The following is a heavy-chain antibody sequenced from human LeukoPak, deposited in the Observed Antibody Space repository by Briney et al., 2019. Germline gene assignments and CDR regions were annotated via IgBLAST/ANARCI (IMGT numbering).Heavy chain of an antibody. Sequence: ASVKVSCKTSGYDFTSYAMHWVRQAAGQRLEWMGWINVVNDNTKLSQKFQGRVTITSDTSASTAYMEMSSLRSEDTAVYYCARGGDIVVVPAAYYFDYWGQGTLVTVSS. V-gene: IGHV1-3*01. CDR1: GYDFTSYA. CDR2: INVVNDNT. J-gene: IGHJ4*02. CDR3: ARGGDIVVVPAAYYFDY. D-gene: IGHD2-2*01.